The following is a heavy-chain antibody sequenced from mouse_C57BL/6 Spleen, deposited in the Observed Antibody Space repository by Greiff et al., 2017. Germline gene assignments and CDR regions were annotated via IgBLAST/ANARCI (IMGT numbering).Heavy chain of an antibody. CDR3: ARIGRFAY. J-gene: IGHJ3*01. Sequence: QVQLQQSGPGLVQPSQSLSITCTVSGFSLTSYGVHWVRQSPGKGLAWLGVIWSGGSTDYNAAFISRLSISKDNSKSQVFFKMNSLQADDTAIYYCARIGRFAYWGQGTLVTVSA. CDR1: GFSLTSYG. CDR2: IWSGGST. V-gene: IGHV2-2*01.